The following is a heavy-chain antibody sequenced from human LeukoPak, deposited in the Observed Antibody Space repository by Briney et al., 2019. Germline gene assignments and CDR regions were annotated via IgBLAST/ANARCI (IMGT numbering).Heavy chain of an antibody. CDR3: AKLAAAGTAHYYFDY. Sequence: ASVKVSCKASGYTFTSYHMYWVRQAPGQGLEIMGIINPSGGSTTYAQKFQGRVTMTRDTSTSTVYMELSSLRSEDTAVYYCAKLAAAGTAHYYFDYWGQGTLVTVSS. CDR1: GYTFTSYH. CDR2: INPSGGST. J-gene: IGHJ4*02. V-gene: IGHV1-46*01. D-gene: IGHD6-13*01.